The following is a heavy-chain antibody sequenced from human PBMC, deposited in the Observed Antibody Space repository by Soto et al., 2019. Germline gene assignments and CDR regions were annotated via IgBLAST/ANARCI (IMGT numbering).Heavy chain of an antibody. V-gene: IGHV1-46*01. CDR2: INPSGGST. J-gene: IGHJ4*02. D-gene: IGHD2-2*01. Sequence: ASVKVSCKASGYTFTSYYMHWVRQAPGQGFEWMGIINPSGGSTSYAQKFQGRVTVTRDMSTSTVYMELSSLRSEDTAVYYCARVYCSSTSCLDYWGQGTLVTVSS. CDR3: ARVYCSSTSCLDY. CDR1: GYTFTSYY.